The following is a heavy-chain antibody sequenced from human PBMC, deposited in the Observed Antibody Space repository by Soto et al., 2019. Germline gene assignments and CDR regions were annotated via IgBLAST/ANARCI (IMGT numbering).Heavy chain of an antibody. V-gene: IGHV3-48*03. CDR3: ARENSVQAWLHHFDH. CDR1: GFSFSSFA. D-gene: IGHD5-18*01. J-gene: IGHJ4*02. CDR2: ISDGGASI. Sequence: GGSLRLSCEASGFSFSSFAMNWVRQAPGRGLEWVSYISDGGASIYYADSLKGRFTISRDNAKNSLSLQMNNLRAEDTAVYYCARENSVQAWLHHFDHWGLGTLVTVSS.